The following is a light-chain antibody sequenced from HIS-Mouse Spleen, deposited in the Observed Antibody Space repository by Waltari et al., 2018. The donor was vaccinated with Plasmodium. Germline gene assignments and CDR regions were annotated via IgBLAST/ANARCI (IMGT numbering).Light chain of an antibody. CDR1: SSNIGSNT. V-gene: IGLV1-44*01. CDR2: SNN. J-gene: IGLJ3*02. CDR3: CSYAGSSTWV. Sequence: QSVLTQPPSASGTPGQRVTISCSGSSSNIGSNTVNWYQQLPGTPPKLLIYSNNQRPSGVPDRFSGSKSGTSASLAISGLQSEDEADYYCCSYAGSSTWVFGGGTKLTVL.